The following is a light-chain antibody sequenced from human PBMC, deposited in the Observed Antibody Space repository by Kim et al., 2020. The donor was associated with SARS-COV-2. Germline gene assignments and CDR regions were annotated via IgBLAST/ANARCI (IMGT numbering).Light chain of an antibody. V-gene: IGLV2-23*02. CDR3: CSYAGSSTFM. J-gene: IGLJ3*02. CDR2: EVS. Sequence: QSALTQPASVSWSPGQSITISCTGTSSDVGSYNLVSWYQHHPGKAPKLMIYEVSKRPSGGSNRFSGSKSGNTASLTISGLQAEDEADYYCCSYAGSSTFMFGGGTQLTVL. CDR1: SSDVGSYNL.